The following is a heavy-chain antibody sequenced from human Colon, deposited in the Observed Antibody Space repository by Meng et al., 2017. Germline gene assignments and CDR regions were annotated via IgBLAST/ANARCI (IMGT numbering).Heavy chain of an antibody. CDR1: SDSISSNHG. Sequence: QVQLQESGPGLLKPSGPLSLTCAVSSDSISSNHGWSWVRQSPGKGXEWIAEIYHSGNTNYNPSLKSRATISMDKSKNQFSLNLSSVTAADTAVYYCTTGTYYDHWGQGTLVTFSS. D-gene: IGHD7-27*01. CDR3: TTGTYYDH. V-gene: IGHV4-4*02. CDR2: IYHSGNT. J-gene: IGHJ4*02.